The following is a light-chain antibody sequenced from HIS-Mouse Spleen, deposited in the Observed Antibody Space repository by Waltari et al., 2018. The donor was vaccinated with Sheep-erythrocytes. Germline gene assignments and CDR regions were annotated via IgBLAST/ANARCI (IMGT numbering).Light chain of an antibody. Sequence: DVVITQSPLSLPVTLGQPASISCRSSQSLVHSDGNTYLNWFQQRLGQSPRRLIEKVANRDSGVPDRFSGSGSGTDFTLKISRVEAEDVGVYYCMQGTFGQGTKLEIK. CDR1: QSLVHSDGNTY. J-gene: IGKJ2*01. CDR2: KVA. V-gene: IGKV2-30*02. CDR3: MQGT.